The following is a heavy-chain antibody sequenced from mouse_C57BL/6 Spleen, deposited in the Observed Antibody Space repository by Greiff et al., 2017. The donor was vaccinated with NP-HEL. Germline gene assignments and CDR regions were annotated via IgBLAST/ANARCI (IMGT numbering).Heavy chain of an antibody. CDR1: GFNIKDYY. Sequence: EVQLQQSGAELVKPGASVKLSCTASGFNIKDYYMHWVKQRTEQGLEWIGRIDPEDGETKYAPKFPGKATITADTSSNTAYLQLSSLTSEDTAVYYCARVGGYDGPYYAMDYWGQGTSVTVSS. CDR3: ARVGGYDGPYYAMDY. V-gene: IGHV14-2*01. D-gene: IGHD2-3*01. J-gene: IGHJ4*01. CDR2: IDPEDGET.